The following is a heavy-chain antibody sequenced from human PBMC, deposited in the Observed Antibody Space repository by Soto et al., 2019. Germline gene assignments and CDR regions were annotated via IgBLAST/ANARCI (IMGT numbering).Heavy chain of an antibody. D-gene: IGHD6-19*01. CDR3: ARSWLVRGGSYYYYYGMDV. Sequence: SETLSLTCTVSGGSISSYYWSWIRQPPGKGLEWIGYIYYSGSTNYNPSLKSRVTISVDTSKNLFSLKLSSVTAADTAVFYCARSWLVRGGSYYYYYGMDVWGQGTTVTVS. CDR2: IYYSGST. J-gene: IGHJ6*02. V-gene: IGHV4-59*01. CDR1: GGSISSYY.